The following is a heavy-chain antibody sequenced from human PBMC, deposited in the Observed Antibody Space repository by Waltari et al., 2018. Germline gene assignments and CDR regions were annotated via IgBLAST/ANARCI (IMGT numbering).Heavy chain of an antibody. CDR3: AIKTYSSGWHYFDY. V-gene: IGHV3-23*01. Sequence: DVQLLESGGGLVQPGGSLRLSCAGPGCTFYNYAMSWVGQGPGRGLEWVSTQRGSSDGSTYYAGSVNGRFTISRDNAKNTLYLQMNSLKVEDTAIYYCAIKTYSSGWHYFDYWGQGTLVTVSS. CDR1: GCTFYNYA. J-gene: IGHJ4*02. D-gene: IGHD6-19*01. CDR2: QRGSSDGST.